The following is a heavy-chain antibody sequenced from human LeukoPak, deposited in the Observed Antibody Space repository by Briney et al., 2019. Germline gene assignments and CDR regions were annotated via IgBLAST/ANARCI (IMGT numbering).Heavy chain of an antibody. D-gene: IGHD3-10*01. J-gene: IGHJ4*02. CDR2: ISYDGSNK. CDR3: AKYVYIAGSGSHGGDY. V-gene: IGHV3-30*18. Sequence: GGSLRLACAASGFTFSGYGMHWVRQAPGKGLEWVAVISYDGSNKYYADSVKGRFTISRDNSKNTLYLQMNSLRAEDTAVYYCAKYVYIAGSGSHGGDYWGQGTLDTVSS. CDR1: GFTFSGYG.